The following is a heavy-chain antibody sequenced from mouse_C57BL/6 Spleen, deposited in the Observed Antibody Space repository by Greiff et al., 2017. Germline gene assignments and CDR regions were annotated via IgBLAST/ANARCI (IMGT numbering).Heavy chain of an antibody. V-gene: IGHV5-15*01. CDR1: GFTFSDYG. CDR2: ISNLAYSI. D-gene: IGHD1-1*01. CDR3: ARAVVADENWFAY. J-gene: IGHJ3*01. Sequence: EVQLVESGGGLVQPGGSLKLSCAASGFTFSDYGMAWVRQAPRKGPEWVAFISNLAYSIYYADTVTGRCTISIENAKNTLYLELSSLRSEDTAMYYCARAVVADENWFAYWGQGTLVTVSA.